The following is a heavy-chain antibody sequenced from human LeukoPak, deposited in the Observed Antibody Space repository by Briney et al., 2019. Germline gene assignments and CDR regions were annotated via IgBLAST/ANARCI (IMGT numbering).Heavy chain of an antibody. Sequence: PGGSLRLSCAASGFTFSSYEMNWVRQAPGKGLEWVSSISSSSSYIYYADSVKGRFTISRDDAKNSLYLQMNSLRAEDTAVYYCARKGAGYSGYGIDYWGQGTLVTVSS. D-gene: IGHD5-12*01. CDR2: ISSSSSYI. V-gene: IGHV3-21*01. CDR3: ARKGAGYSGYGIDY. J-gene: IGHJ4*02. CDR1: GFTFSSYE.